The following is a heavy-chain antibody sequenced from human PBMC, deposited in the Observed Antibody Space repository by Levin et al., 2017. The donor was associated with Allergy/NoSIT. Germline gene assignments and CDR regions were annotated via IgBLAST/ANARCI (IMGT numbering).Heavy chain of an antibody. J-gene: IGHJ4*02. CDR1: GFTFSTYS. D-gene: IGHD5-18*01. Sequence: GGSLRLSCAASGFTFSTYSMNWVRQAPGKGLEWVSSISSSSSYIYYADSVKGRFTISRDNAKNSLYLQMNSLRAEDTAVYYCARDYADSYGYRFLDYWGQGTLVTVSS. CDR2: ISSSSSYI. CDR3: ARDYADSYGYRFLDY. V-gene: IGHV3-21*01.